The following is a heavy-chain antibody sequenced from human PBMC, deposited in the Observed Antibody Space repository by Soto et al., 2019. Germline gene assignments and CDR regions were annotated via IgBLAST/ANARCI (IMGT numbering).Heavy chain of an antibody. CDR1: GGSISSGGYY. J-gene: IGHJ5*02. D-gene: IGHD2-2*01. CDR2: IYYSGST. CDR3: ARDRGGYCSSTSCGTFDP. V-gene: IGHV4-31*03. Sequence: PSETLSLTCTVSGGSISSGGYYWSWIRQHPGKGLEWIGYIYYSGSTYYNPSLKSRVTISVDTSKNQFSLKLSSVTDADTAVYYCARDRGGYCSSTSCGTFDPWGRGTLVTVSS.